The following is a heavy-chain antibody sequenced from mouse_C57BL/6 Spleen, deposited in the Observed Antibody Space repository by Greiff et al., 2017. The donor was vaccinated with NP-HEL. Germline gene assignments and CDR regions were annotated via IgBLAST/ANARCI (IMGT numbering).Heavy chain of an antibody. CDR3: ARRNYGSSYGYFDV. Sequence: EVQVVESEGGLVQPGSSMKLSCTASGFTFSDYYMAWVRQVPEKGLEWVANINYDGSSTYYLDSLKSRFILSRDNAKNILYLQMSSLKSEDTATYYCARRNYGSSYGYFDVWGTGTTVTVSS. D-gene: IGHD1-1*01. J-gene: IGHJ1*03. CDR2: INYDGSST. V-gene: IGHV5-16*01. CDR1: GFTFSDYY.